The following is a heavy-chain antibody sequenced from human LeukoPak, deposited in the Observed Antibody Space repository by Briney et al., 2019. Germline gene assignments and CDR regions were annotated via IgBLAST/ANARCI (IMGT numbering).Heavy chain of an antibody. D-gene: IGHD7-27*01. CDR2: INTDGRVT. J-gene: IGHJ4*02. CDR3: ARAGLGTLDY. CDR1: GFSFSNYW. Sequence: GGSLRLSCAASGFSFSNYWMHWVRQAPGKGLVWVSRINTDGRVTTYADSVKGRFTISRDNAKNTLYLQMNSLRAEDTAVYYCARAGLGTLDYWSQGTRVTVSS. V-gene: IGHV3-74*01.